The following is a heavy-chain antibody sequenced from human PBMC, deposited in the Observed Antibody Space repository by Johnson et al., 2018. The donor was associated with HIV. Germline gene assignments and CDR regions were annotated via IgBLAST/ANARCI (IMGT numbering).Heavy chain of an antibody. CDR2: IWYNGSKK. CDR1: GFTFSNYA. J-gene: IGHJ3*02. CDR3: ARDSRIGTMVLLSDAFDI. D-gene: IGHD3-10*01. Sequence: VQLVESGGGVVQPGRSLRLSCEASGFTFSNYAMHWVRQAPGKGLEWVAVIWYNGSKKWYADSVKGRFTISRDNSKNTLYLQMNSLRAEDTALYYCARDSRIGTMVLLSDAFDIWGQGTMVTVSS. V-gene: IGHV3-33*01.